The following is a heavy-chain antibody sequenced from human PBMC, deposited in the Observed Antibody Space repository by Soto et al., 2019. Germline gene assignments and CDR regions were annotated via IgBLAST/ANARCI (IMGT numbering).Heavy chain of an antibody. V-gene: IGHV1-69*02. CDR2: IIPILGIA. J-gene: IGHJ6*02. CDR1: GGTFSSYT. D-gene: IGHD6-13*01. CDR3: ATRTSYSSSGYYGMDV. Sequence: ASVKVSCKASGGTFSSYTISWVRQAPGQGLEWMGRIIPILGIANYAQKFQGRVTITADKSTSTAYMELSSLRSEDTAVYYCATRTSYSSSGYYGMDVWGQGTTVTVSS.